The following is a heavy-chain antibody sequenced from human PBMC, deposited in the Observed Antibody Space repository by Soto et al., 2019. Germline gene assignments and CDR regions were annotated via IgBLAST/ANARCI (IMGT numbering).Heavy chain of an antibody. D-gene: IGHD1-26*01. J-gene: IGHJ4*02. V-gene: IGHV3-48*03. CDR3: AGEKVGASYIEY. CDR1: GFTFSSYE. CDR2: ISYSGSPI. Sequence: VHLGESGGGLVQPGGSLRLSCAASGFTFSSYELNWVRQVPGKGLEWVSYISYSGSPIYYADSVQGRFTISRDNAKNSLYLQMNSLRADDTAIYYCAGEKVGASYIEYWGQGTLVTVSS.